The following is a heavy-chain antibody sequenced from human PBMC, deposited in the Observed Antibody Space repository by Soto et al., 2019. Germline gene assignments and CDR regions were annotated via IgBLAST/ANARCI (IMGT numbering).Heavy chain of an antibody. V-gene: IGHV4-30-2*01. CDR1: EGSIGSGGYS. J-gene: IGHJ5*02. CDR2: IYHSGST. Sequence: SETLSLTSAVSEGSIGSGGYSWSWIRQPPGKGLEWIGYIYHSGSTYYNPSLKSRVTISVDRSKNQFSLKLTSVTAADTAVYYCARVPSPWGQGTLVTVSS. CDR3: ARVPSP.